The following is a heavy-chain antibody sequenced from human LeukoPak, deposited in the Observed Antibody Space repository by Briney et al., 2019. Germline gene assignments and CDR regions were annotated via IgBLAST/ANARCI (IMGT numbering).Heavy chain of an antibody. D-gene: IGHD3-9*01. CDR3: ARGDWYSFDY. CDR2: ISSSGSSI. Sequence: GGSLRLSCAASGFSFSEYYMNWIRQAPGKGLEWVSYISSSGSSIHYADSVKGRFTISRDNAKNSLYLQMSSLRVEDTAVYYCARGDWYSFDYWGQGALVTVSS. CDR1: GFSFSEYY. V-gene: IGHV3-11*01. J-gene: IGHJ4*02.